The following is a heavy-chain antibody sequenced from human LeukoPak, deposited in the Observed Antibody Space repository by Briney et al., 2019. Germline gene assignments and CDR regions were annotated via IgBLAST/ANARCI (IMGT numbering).Heavy chain of an antibody. CDR1: GGTFSSYA. D-gene: IGHD2/OR15-2a*01. V-gene: IGHV1-2*02. CDR2: INPNSGGA. Sequence: ASVKVSCKASGGTFSSYAISWVRQAPGQGLEWMGWINPNSGGANSAQKFQGRVTMTRDTSISTAYMELSRLRSDDTAVYYCAIDLVLYYYGMDVWGQGATVTVSS. J-gene: IGHJ6*01. CDR3: AIDLVLYYYGMDV.